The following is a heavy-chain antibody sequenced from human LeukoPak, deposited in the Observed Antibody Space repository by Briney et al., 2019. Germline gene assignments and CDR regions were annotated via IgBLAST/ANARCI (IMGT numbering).Heavy chain of an antibody. J-gene: IGHJ4*02. CDR3: AKDRGY. CDR1: GFTFRTYG. Sequence: GGFLRLSCAASGFTFRTYGMTWVRHAPGKGLEWVSGISGSGDNTYYADSVKGRFTISRDNSKNTLYLQMNSLRAEDTAVYYCAKDRGYWGQGTLVTVSS. CDR2: ISGSGDNT. V-gene: IGHV3-23*01.